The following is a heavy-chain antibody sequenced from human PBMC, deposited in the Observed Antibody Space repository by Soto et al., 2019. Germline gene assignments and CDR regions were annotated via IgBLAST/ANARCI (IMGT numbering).Heavy chain of an antibody. V-gene: IGHV4-59*01. D-gene: IGHD3-3*01. CDR1: GGSISSYY. CDR2: IYYSGST. Sequence: SETLSLTCTVSGGSISSYYWSWIRQPPGKGLEWIGYIYYSGSTNYNPSLKSRVTISVDTSKNQFSLKLSSVTAADTAVYYCARHDAPNYDFWSGPTFYDAFDIWGQGTMVTVSS. J-gene: IGHJ3*02. CDR3: ARHDAPNYDFWSGPTFYDAFDI.